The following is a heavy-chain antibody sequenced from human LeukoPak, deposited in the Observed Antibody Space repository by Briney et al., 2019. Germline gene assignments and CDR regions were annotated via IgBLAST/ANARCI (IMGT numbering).Heavy chain of an antibody. D-gene: IGHD2-2*01. J-gene: IGHJ5*02. V-gene: IGHV3-21*01. Sequence: GGSLRLSCAASGFTFSSYEMNWVRQAPGKGLEWVSSISSSSSYIYYADSVKGRFTISRDNAKNSLYLQMNSLRAEDTAVYYCARGKCSTSCYRYNWFDPWGQGTLVTVSS. CDR2: ISSSSSYI. CDR3: ARGKCSTSCYRYNWFDP. CDR1: GFTFSSYE.